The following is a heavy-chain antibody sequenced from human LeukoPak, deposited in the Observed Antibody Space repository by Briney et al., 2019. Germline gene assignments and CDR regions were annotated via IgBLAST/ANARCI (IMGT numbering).Heavy chain of an antibody. CDR1: GFTFDEYG. CDR2: ISLNGGST. V-gene: IGHV3-20*04. Sequence: PGGSLRLFCEASGFTFDEYGMSWVRQAPGRGLEWVSGISLNGGSTGYADSVKGRFTISRDNAKNSLYLQMNSLRAEDTALYYCVRGITMFQRWGRGTLVTVSS. J-gene: IGHJ1*01. CDR3: VRGITMFQR. D-gene: IGHD3-10*01.